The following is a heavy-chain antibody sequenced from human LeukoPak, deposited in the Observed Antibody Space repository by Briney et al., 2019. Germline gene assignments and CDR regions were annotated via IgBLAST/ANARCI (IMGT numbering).Heavy chain of an antibody. Sequence: QSGGSLRLSCAASGFTFSSYAMSWVRQAPGKGLEWVSAISGSGGSTYYADSVKGRFTISRDNAKNTLYLQMNSLRAEDTAVYYCAREGGIAASWGDFDYWGQGTLVTVSS. V-gene: IGHV3-23*01. J-gene: IGHJ4*02. CDR3: AREGGIAASWGDFDY. D-gene: IGHD6-13*01. CDR2: ISGSGGST. CDR1: GFTFSSYA.